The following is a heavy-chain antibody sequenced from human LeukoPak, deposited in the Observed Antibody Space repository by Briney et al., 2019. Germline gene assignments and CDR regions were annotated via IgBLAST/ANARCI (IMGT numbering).Heavy chain of an antibody. Sequence: GGSLRLSCAASGFTFSSDWMIWVRQAPGKGLEWVSGISWNSGSIGYADSVKGRFTISRDNAKNSLYLQMNSLRAEDTALYYCAKDIGRFPHALDIWGQGTMVTVSS. J-gene: IGHJ3*02. V-gene: IGHV3-9*01. CDR2: ISWNSGSI. CDR1: GFTFSSDW. D-gene: IGHD2-21*01. CDR3: AKDIGRFPHALDI.